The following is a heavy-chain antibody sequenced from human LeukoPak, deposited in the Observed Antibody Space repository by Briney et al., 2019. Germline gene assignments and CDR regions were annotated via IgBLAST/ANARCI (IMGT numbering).Heavy chain of an antibody. CDR1: GGSISSYY. CDR3: ARDLAGYYDSSAIYYFDY. D-gene: IGHD3-22*01. J-gene: IGHJ4*02. Sequence: SETLSLTCTVSGGSISSYYRSWVRQPAGKGLEWIGRIYTSGSTNYNPSLKSRVTISVDKSKNQFSLKLSSVTAADTAVYYCARDLAGYYDSSAIYYFDYWGQGTLVTVSS. V-gene: IGHV4-4*07. CDR2: IYTSGST.